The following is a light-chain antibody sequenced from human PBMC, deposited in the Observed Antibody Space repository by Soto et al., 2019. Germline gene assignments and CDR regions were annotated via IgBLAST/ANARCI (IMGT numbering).Light chain of an antibody. V-gene: IGLV2-14*01. CDR3: SSYTSSGTRV. CDR1: SSDVGGYNY. J-gene: IGLJ1*01. Sequence: QSVLTQAPAASGSPGQSVAISCTGTSSDVGGYNYVSWYQQHPGKAPKLMIYEVSNRPSGVSNRFSGSKSGNTASLTISGLQAEDEADYYCSSYTSSGTRVFGTGTKVTVL. CDR2: EVS.